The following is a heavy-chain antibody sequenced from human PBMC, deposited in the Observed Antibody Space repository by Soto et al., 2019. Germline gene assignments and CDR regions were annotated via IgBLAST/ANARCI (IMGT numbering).Heavy chain of an antibody. CDR1: GGPISNYY. D-gene: IGHD5-12*01. V-gene: IGHV4-59*01. CDR3: ARAVNSGYPDTFDI. CDR2: VYYSGST. J-gene: IGHJ3*02. Sequence: QVQLQKSSPGLVRPSETLSLTCSVSGGPISNYYWNWIRQPPGKGLEWIGYVYYSGSTHFHPSLKSRVTMSVDTSKNYFSLNLSSVTAADAAIYYCARAVNSGYPDTFDIWGQGTRVTVAS.